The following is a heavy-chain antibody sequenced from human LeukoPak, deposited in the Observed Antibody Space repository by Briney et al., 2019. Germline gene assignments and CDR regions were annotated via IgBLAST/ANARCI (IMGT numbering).Heavy chain of an antibody. CDR2: ISWNSGSI. D-gene: IGHD1-26*01. CDR1: GVTFDDYA. Sequence: GRSLRLSCAASGVTFDDYAMHWVRQAPGKGLEWVSGISWNSGSIGYADSVKGRFTISRDNAKNSLYLQMNSLRAEDMALYYCAKDSSGSYYGPGRFFDYWGQGTLVTVSS. J-gene: IGHJ4*02. CDR3: AKDSSGSYYGPGRFFDY. V-gene: IGHV3-9*03.